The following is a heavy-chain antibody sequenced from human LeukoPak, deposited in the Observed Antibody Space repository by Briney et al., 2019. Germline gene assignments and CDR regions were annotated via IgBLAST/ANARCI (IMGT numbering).Heavy chain of an antibody. CDR1: GGSFSGYY. J-gene: IGHJ4*02. CDR2: INHSGST. V-gene: IGHV4-34*01. CDR3: AREFNNRYCSSTSCYRGSFDY. D-gene: IGHD2-2*01. Sequence: PSETLSLTCAVYGGSFSGYYWSWIRQPPGKGLEWIGEINHSGSTNYNPSLKSRVTISVDTSKNQFSLKLSSVTAADTAVYYCAREFNNRYCSSTSCYRGSFDYWGQGTLVTVSS.